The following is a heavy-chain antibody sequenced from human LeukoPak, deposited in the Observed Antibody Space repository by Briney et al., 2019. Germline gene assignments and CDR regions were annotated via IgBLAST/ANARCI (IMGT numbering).Heavy chain of an antibody. Sequence: GGSLRLSCAASGFTVSSNYMSWVRQAPGKGLEWVSVIYSGGDTYYADSVKGRFTISRDNSKNTLYLQMKSLRAEDTAVHYCARDCSGSHVQLCGMDVWGQGTTVTVSS. V-gene: IGHV3-53*01. D-gene: IGHD1-26*01. J-gene: IGHJ6*02. CDR2: IYSGGDT. CDR1: GFTVSSNY. CDR3: ARDCSGSHVQLCGMDV.